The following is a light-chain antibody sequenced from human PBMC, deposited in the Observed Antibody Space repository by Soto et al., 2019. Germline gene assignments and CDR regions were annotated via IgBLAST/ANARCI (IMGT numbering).Light chain of an antibody. J-gene: IGLJ3*02. CDR2: EGN. CDR3: CSFATSGTWV. V-gene: IGLV2-23*01. CDR1: SSDVGSYNL. Sequence: QSALTQPASVSGSPGQSITISCTGTSSDVGSYNLVSWYQQHPGKAPKLMISEGNKRPSRISNRFSGSKSGNTASLTISGLQAEDEADYYCCSFATSGTWVFGGGTKLTVL.